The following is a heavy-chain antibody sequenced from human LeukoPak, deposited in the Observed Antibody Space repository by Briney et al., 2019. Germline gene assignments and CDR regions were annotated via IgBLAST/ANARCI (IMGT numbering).Heavy chain of an antibody. D-gene: IGHD6-6*01. Sequence: SETLSLTSTVSGGSISDYYWSWIRQPPGKGLECIGYVYYSGSTSYNHSLKSRVTISVDTSKNQFSLKVSSVTAADTALYYCARGHLVFAYWGQGTLVTVSS. J-gene: IGHJ4*02. CDR1: GGSISDYY. CDR3: ARGHLVFAY. V-gene: IGHV4-59*01. CDR2: VYYSGST.